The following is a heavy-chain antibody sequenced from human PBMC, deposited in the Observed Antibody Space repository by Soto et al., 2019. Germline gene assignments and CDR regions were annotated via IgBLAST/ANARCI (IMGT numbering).Heavy chain of an antibody. CDR3: ASVGDSVYYLGPFDY. CDR2: TDSDGTTT. V-gene: IGHV3-74*03. Sequence: GGSLRLSCAASGFTFRRYWMHWVRQPPGKGLVWVSRTDSDGTTTQYEDSVRGRFTIFRDNAKNTLFLQMNSLRAEDTAVYYCASVGDSVYYLGPFDYGGQGTLVTSPQ. J-gene: IGHJ4*02. CDR1: GFTFRRYW. D-gene: IGHD3-22*01.